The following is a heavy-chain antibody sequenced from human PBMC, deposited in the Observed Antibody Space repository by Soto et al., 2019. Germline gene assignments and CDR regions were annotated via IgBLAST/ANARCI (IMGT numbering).Heavy chain of an antibody. Sequence: QLQLQESGSGLVKPSQTLSLTCAVSGGSISSGGYSWSWIRQPPGKGLEWIGYIYHSGSTYYNPSLKRRVTISADRSKNQSSLQLSSVTAADTAVSYCARRQVVAAQHWGQGTLVTVSS. D-gene: IGHD2-15*01. CDR2: IYHSGST. J-gene: IGHJ1*01. CDR1: GGSISSGGYS. V-gene: IGHV4-30-2*01. CDR3: ARRQVVAAQH.